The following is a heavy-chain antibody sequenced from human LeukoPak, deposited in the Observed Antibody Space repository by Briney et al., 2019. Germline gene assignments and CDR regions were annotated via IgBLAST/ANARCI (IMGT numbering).Heavy chain of an antibody. CDR3: ATHPPRYGGYVLS. CDR2: IYYSGST. V-gene: IGHV4-39*07. Sequence: NPSEALSLTCAVSGGSISSSNYYWGWIRQPPGQGPEWIGSIYYSGSTNYNPSLKSRVTISVDKSKNQFSLKLSSVTAADTAVYYCATHPPRYGGYVLSWGQGTLVTVSS. D-gene: IGHD5-12*01. CDR1: GGSISSSNYY. J-gene: IGHJ5*02.